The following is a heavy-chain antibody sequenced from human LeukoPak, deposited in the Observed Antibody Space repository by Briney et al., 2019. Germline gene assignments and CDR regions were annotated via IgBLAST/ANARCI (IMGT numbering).Heavy chain of an antibody. Sequence: GGSLRLSCAASGFTFSDYYMTWIRQAPGKGLEWVSYISNGGSTIYYADSVKGRFTISRDNAKSSLYLQMNSLGAEDTAVYYCARVRSGGYADYWGQGTLVTVSS. CDR2: ISNGGSTI. V-gene: IGHV3-11*01. J-gene: IGHJ4*02. CDR1: GFTFSDYY. CDR3: ARVRSGGYADY. D-gene: IGHD5-12*01.